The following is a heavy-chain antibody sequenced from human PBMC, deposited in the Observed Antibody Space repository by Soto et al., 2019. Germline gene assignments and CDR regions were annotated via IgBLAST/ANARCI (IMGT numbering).Heavy chain of an antibody. CDR3: AKIYGDPGY. D-gene: IGHD4-17*01. J-gene: IGHJ4*02. Sequence: PGGSLRLSRAPSGFILSGCAMNWVRQAPGKGLEWVSYISSSGGVIDYADSVKGRFTISRDNSKNSLYLQMNSLRAEDTAVYYCAKIYGDPGYWGQGTLVTVS. V-gene: IGHV3-23*01. CDR2: ISSSGGVI. CDR1: GFILSGCA.